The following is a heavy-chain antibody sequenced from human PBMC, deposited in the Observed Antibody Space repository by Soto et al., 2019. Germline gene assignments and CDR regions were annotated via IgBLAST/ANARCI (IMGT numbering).Heavy chain of an antibody. CDR2: ISGSGGST. CDR1: GFTFGSYA. V-gene: IGHV3-23*01. CDR3: AKGAIYDWNRVLND. J-gene: IGHJ4*02. Sequence: GGSLRLSCAASGFTFGSYAMLWVRQAPGTGLEWVSGISGSGGSTYYADSVKGRFTISRDNSKSTLYLQMNSLRVDDTAVYYCAKGAIYDWNRVLNDWGQGTLVTVSS. D-gene: IGHD1-1*01.